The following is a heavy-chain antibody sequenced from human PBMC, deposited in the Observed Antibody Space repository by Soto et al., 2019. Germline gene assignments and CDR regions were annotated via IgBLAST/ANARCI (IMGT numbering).Heavy chain of an antibody. J-gene: IGHJ4*02. Sequence: PSETLSLTCTVSGGSISSYYWSWIRQPPGKGLEWIGYIYYSGSTNYNPSLKSRVTISVDTSKNQFSLKLSSVTAADTAVYYCEITSGDYFDYWGQGTLVTVSS. CDR1: GGSISSYY. V-gene: IGHV4-59*08. CDR2: IYYSGST. D-gene: IGHD1-26*01. CDR3: EITSGDYFDY.